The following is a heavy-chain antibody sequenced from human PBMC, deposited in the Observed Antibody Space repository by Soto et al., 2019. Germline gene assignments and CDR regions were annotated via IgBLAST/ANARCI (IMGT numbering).Heavy chain of an antibody. CDR3: ARREIQGPIDY. CDR1: GYSISSSNW. J-gene: IGHJ4*02. V-gene: IGHV4-28*01. Sequence: QVQLQESGPGLVKPSDTQSLTCAVSGYSISSSNWWGWIRQPPGKGLEWIGYIYYSGNTYYNPSLKSRVTMSVDTSKNPFSLKLTSVTAVDTAVYYCARREIQGPIDYWGQGTLVTVSS. D-gene: IGHD1-26*01. CDR2: IYYSGNT.